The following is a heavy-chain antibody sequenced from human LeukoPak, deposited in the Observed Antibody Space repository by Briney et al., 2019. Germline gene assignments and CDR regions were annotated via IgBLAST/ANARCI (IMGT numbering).Heavy chain of an antibody. CDR3: AIYYGSGSYYYDY. CDR1: GGSFSGYY. Sequence: PSETLSLTCAVYGGSFSGYYWSWIRQPPGKGLVWIGEINHSGSTNYNPSLKSRVTISVDKSKNQFSLKLSSVTAADTAVYYCAIYYGSGSYYYDYWGQGTLVTVSS. V-gene: IGHV4-34*01. J-gene: IGHJ4*02. D-gene: IGHD3-10*01. CDR2: INHSGST.